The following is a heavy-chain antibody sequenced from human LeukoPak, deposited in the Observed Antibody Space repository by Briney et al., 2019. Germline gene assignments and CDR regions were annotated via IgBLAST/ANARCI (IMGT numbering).Heavy chain of an antibody. CDR1: GFTFSSYG. D-gene: IGHD3-10*01. V-gene: IGHV3-23*01. CDR3: AKGHYYGSGSLDY. Sequence: GGFLRLSCAASGFTFSSYGMSWVRQAPGKGLEWVSAIGGRDGSTYYADSVKGRFTISRDNSKNTLYVQMNSLRAEDTAVYYCAKGHYYGSGSLDYWGQGTLVTVSS. J-gene: IGHJ4*02. CDR2: IGGRDGST.